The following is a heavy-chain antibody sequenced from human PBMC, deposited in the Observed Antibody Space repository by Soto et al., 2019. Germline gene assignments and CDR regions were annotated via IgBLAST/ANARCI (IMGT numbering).Heavy chain of an antibody. CDR3: ARQRITMIVVVINNWFDP. CDR2: IYYSGTT. Sequence: SGPLTPTLTVFGVSISNTTYHLGWVLQPPAKGLEWIGSIYYSGTTYYNPSLKRRVTISVDTSKNQFSLKLSSVTAADTAVYYCARQRITMIVVVINNWFDPWGQGTLVTVS. CDR1: GVSISNTTYH. J-gene: IGHJ5*02. D-gene: IGHD3-22*01. V-gene: IGHV4-39*01.